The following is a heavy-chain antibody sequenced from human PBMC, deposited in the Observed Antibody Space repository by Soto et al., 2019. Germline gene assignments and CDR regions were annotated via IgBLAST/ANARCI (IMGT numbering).Heavy chain of an antibody. CDR3: ARGWGSGWNAFDI. CDR2: IYSGGST. CDR1: GFTVSSNY. J-gene: IGHJ3*02. V-gene: IGHV3-66*01. D-gene: IGHD3-22*01. Sequence: GSLRLSCAASGFTVSSNYMSWVRQAPGKGLEWVSVIYSGGSTYYADSVKGRFTISRDNSKNTLYLQMNSLRAEDTAVYYCARGWGSGWNAFDIWGQGTMVTVSS.